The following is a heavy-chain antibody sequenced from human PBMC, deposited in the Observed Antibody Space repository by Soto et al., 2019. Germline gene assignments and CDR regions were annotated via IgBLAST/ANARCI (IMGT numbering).Heavy chain of an antibody. CDR3: VSDSHRTSGVVGDIDY. CDR2: AYYRSKWYI. V-gene: IGHV6-1*01. J-gene: IGHJ4*02. D-gene: IGHD1-26*01. CDR1: GDSVSSNSAA. Sequence: QVQLQLSGPGLVKPSQTLSLSCVISGDSVSSNSAAWNWIRQSPSRGLEWVGRAYYRSKWYIDYAGSGDGRMTISPDTSKNQLSLQLYSMTPEDAAVYYCVSDSHRTSGVVGDIDYWGQGTLVTVSS.